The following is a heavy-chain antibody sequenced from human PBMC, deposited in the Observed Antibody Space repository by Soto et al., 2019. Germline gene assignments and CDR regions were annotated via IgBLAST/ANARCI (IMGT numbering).Heavy chain of an antibody. CDR2: IHHSGST. D-gene: IGHD6-13*01. Sequence: QVQLQESGPGLVRPSGTVSLTRAVSGGSISSDNWWSWVRQPPGKGLEWIGEIHHSGSTNYNPSLKSRVTMSVVPSKNLFSLTLNSVTAADTAFYYCARDQGSHPGDWGQGTLVSVSS. V-gene: IGHV4-4*02. CDR1: GGSISSDNW. J-gene: IGHJ4*02. CDR3: ARDQGSHPGD.